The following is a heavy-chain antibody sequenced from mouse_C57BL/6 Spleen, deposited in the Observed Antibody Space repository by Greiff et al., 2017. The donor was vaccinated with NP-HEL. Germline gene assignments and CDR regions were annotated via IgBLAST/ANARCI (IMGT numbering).Heavy chain of an antibody. CDR2: IYPGSGST. D-gene: IGHD1-1*01. Sequence: QVQLKQPGAELVKPGASVKMSCKASGYTFTSYWITWVKQRPGQGLEWIGDIYPGSGSTNYNEKFKSKATLTVDTSSSTAYMQLSSLTSEDSAVYYCARNYGSSQYYFDYWGQGTTLTVSS. V-gene: IGHV1-55*01. CDR3: ARNYGSSQYYFDY. CDR1: GYTFTSYW. J-gene: IGHJ2*01.